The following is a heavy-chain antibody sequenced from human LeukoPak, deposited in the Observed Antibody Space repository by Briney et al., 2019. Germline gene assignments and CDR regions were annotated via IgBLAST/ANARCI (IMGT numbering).Heavy chain of an antibody. V-gene: IGHV1-24*01. CDR2: FDPEDGET. CDR1: GYTLTELS. Sequence: GASVKVSCKVSGYTLTELSMHWVRQAPGKGLEWMGGFDPEDGETIYAQKFQGRVTMTEDTSTDTAYMELSSLRSEDTAVYYCATDRRHGGIVATIAYWGQGTLVTVSS. CDR3: ATDRRHGGIVATIAY. D-gene: IGHD5-12*01. J-gene: IGHJ4*02.